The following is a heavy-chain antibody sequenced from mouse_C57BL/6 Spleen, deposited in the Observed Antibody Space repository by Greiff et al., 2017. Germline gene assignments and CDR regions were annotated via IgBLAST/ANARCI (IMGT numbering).Heavy chain of an antibody. CDR1: GYAFSSYW. CDR3: ARFTTVVARYFDV. Sequence: VQLQQSGAELVKPGASVKISCKASGYAFSSYWMNWVKQRPGKGLEGIGQIYPGDGDTNYNGKFKGKATLTADKSSSTAYMQLSSLTSEDSAVYFCARFTTVVARYFDVWGTGTTVTVSS. CDR2: IYPGDGDT. D-gene: IGHD1-1*01. J-gene: IGHJ1*03. V-gene: IGHV1-80*01.